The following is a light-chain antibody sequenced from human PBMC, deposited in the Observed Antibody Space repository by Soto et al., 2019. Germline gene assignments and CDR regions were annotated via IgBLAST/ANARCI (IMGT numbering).Light chain of an antibody. J-gene: IGKJ1*01. CDR2: AAS. V-gene: IGKV1-39*01. CDR3: QQSYSTPRT. CDR1: QSISRY. Sequence: DIQMTQSPSSLSAFVGDRVTITCRASQSISRYLNWYLQKPGKPPKLLIYAASSLQSGVPSRFSGSGSGTDFTLTISSLHPEDFASYYCQQSYSTPRTFGQGTKVEIK.